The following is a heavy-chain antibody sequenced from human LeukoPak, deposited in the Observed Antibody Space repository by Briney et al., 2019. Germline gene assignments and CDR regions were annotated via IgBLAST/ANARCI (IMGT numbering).Heavy chain of an antibody. CDR3: ARRAYGGKPPADY. Sequence: LAGGSLRLSCAASGFTVSSNYMSWVCQAPGRGLEWVSVIYSGGSTYYADSVKGRFTISRDNSKNTLYLQMNSLRAEDTAVYYCARRAYGGKPPADYWGQGTLVTVSS. CDR2: IYSGGST. J-gene: IGHJ4*02. D-gene: IGHD4-23*01. V-gene: IGHV3-66*02. CDR1: GFTVSSNY.